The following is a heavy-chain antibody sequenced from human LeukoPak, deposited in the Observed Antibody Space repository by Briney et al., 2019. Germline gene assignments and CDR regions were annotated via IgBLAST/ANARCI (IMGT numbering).Heavy chain of an antibody. V-gene: IGHV3-74*01. D-gene: IGHD5-12*01. J-gene: IGHJ6*04. CDR1: GFPFRNYW. CDR2: INSDGTST. CDR3: ARGTSGSDV. Sequence: GGPLRLSSAASGFPFRNYWMHWGRQAPGKGLVWVSRINSDGTSTSYADSVKGRFTISRDNAKNTLYLQMNSLRAEDTAVYYCARGTSGSDVWGEGPTVTVFS.